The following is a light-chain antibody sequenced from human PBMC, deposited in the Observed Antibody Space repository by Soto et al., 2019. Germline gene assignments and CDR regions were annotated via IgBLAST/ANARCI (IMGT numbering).Light chain of an antibody. CDR1: QSVDIS. Sequence: EIVLTQSAGTLSLSPGERGTLSCRASQSVDISLAWYQQKPGQTPRLLIYGASNRATGIPDRFSGSGSGTDFTLTISRLEPEDSAVDYCQQYGSSGTFGQGTKVDIK. CDR3: QQYGSSGT. J-gene: IGKJ1*01. V-gene: IGKV3-20*01. CDR2: GAS.